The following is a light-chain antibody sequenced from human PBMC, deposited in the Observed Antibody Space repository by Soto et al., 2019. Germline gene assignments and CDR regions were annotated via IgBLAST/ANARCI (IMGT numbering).Light chain of an antibody. CDR2: AAS. V-gene: IGKV1-9*01. CDR1: QGIGSY. Sequence: DIQLTQSPSFLSASVGDRVTITCRASQGIGSYLAWYQQKPGKAPKLLIYAASTLQSGVPSRFSGSGSGTDFTLTISCLQSEDFATYYCQQYYSYPWTFGQGTKVDIK. CDR3: QQYYSYPWT. J-gene: IGKJ1*01.